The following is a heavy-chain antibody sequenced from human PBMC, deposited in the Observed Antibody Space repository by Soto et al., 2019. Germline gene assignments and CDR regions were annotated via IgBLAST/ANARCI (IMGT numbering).Heavy chain of an antibody. D-gene: IGHD4-17*01. CDR1: GGSISSGDYY. CDR3: ARDLAVTPMYYYGMDV. J-gene: IGHJ6*02. V-gene: IGHV4-30-4*01. CDR2: IYYSGST. Sequence: SETLSLTCTVSGGSISSGDYYWSWIRQPPGKGLEWIGYIYYSGSTYYNPSLKSRVTISVDTSKNQFSLKLSSVTAADTAVYYCARDLAVTPMYYYGMDVWGQGTTVTVSS.